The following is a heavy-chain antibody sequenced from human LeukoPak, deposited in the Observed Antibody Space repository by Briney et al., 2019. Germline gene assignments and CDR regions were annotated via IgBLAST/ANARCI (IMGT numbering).Heavy chain of an antibody. CDR1: GYTFTSYD. V-gene: IGHV1-8*02. J-gene: IGHJ1*01. CDR2: MNPNSGNT. CDR3: ARWLPQEGYFQH. Sequence: ASVKVSCKASGYTFTSYDINWVRQATGQGLEWMGWMNPNSGNTGYAQKFQGRVTMTTDTSTSTAYMELRSLRSDDTAVYYCARWLPQEGYFQHWGQGTLVTVSS. D-gene: IGHD6-19*01.